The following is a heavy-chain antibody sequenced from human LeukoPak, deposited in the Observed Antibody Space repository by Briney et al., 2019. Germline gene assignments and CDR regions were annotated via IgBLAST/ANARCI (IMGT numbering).Heavy chain of an antibody. CDR3: ARGAAGRMDV. CDR1: GFTVSSNY. Sequence: GGSLRLSCAASGFTVSSNYMSWVRQAPGKGLEWVSVMYSGGSTYNADSVKGRLTITRDNSKNTLHLQMNSLRAEDTALYYCARGAAGRMDVWGQGTTVTVSS. V-gene: IGHV3-66*01. J-gene: IGHJ6*02. CDR2: MYSGGST.